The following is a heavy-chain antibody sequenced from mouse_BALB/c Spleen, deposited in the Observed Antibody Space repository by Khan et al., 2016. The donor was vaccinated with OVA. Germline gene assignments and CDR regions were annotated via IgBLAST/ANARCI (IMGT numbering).Heavy chain of an antibody. CDR2: ISDSGST. CDR3: ARDGSRYNYAMDY. V-gene: IGHV3-2*02. J-gene: IGHJ4*01. D-gene: IGHD2-3*01. CDR1: GYSITSDYA. Sequence: EVKLEESGPGLVKPSQSLSLTCTVTGYSITSDYAWNWIRQFPGNKLEWMGYISDSGSTNYNPSHKSRISITRDTSKNQFFLQLNSVTTEDTATYYCARDGSRYNYAMDYWGQGTSVTVSS.